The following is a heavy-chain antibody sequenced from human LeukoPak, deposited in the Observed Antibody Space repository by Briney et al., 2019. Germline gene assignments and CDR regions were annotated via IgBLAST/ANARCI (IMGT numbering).Heavy chain of an antibody. CDR1: GFTFSSYS. J-gene: IGHJ3*02. D-gene: IGHD7-27*01. CDR2: ISSSSSYI. Sequence: KAGGSLRLSCAASGFTFSSYSMNWVRQAPGKGLEWVSSISSSSSYIYCADSVKGRFTISRDNAKNSLYLQMNSLRAEDTAAYYCARDSPALGTAFDIWGQGTMVTVSS. CDR3: ARDSPALGTAFDI. V-gene: IGHV3-21*01.